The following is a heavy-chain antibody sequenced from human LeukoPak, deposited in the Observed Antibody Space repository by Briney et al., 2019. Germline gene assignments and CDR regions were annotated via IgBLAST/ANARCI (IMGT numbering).Heavy chain of an antibody. Sequence: PGGSLRLSCAASGLTFSSYWMSWVRQAPGKGLEWVGSIKQDVREKYYVDSVKGRFTISRDNAKNSLYLQMNSLRAEDTAVYYWARDSPYSSSGYWGQGTLVTVSS. CDR2: IKQDVREK. D-gene: IGHD6-6*01. CDR1: GLTFSSYW. V-gene: IGHV3-7*01. CDR3: ARDSPYSSSGY. J-gene: IGHJ4*02.